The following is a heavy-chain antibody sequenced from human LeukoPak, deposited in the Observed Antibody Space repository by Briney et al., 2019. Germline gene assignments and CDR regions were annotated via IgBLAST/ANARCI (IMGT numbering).Heavy chain of an antibody. J-gene: IGHJ3*02. V-gene: IGHV4-59*01. CDR1: GGSISSYY. CDR2: IYYSGST. D-gene: IGHD2-21*02. Sequence: SETLSLTCTVSGGSISSYYWSWIRQPPGKGLEWIGYIYYSGSTNYNPSLKSRVTMSVDTSKNQFSLKLSSVTAADTAVYYCARLAVCGGDCFAFDIWGQGTMVTVSS. CDR3: ARLAVCGGDCFAFDI.